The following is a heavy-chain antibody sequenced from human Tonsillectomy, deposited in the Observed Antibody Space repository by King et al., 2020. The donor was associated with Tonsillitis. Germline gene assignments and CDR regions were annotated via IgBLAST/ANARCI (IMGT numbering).Heavy chain of an antibody. J-gene: IGHJ4*02. V-gene: IGHV4-59*01. D-gene: IGHD4-23*01. Sequence: QLQESGPGLVKPSETLSLTCTVSGDSISSYFWSWIRQPPGKGLEWIGYIYYSGTINYNPSLKSRVTISVDTSKNQVFLQLNSVTAAATAGYYCAREGHYGGIIDYWGQGTLVTVSS. CDR3: AREGHYGGIIDY. CDR1: GDSISSYF. CDR2: IYYSGTI.